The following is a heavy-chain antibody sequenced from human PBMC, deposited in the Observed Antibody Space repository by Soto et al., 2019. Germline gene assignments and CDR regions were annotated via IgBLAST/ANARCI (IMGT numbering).Heavy chain of an antibody. D-gene: IGHD1-20*01. J-gene: IGHJ4*02. CDR2: ITTNGHT. CDR3: VQLWGISGTTPD. Sequence: GDSLKISCETSGFTFTNCVMTWVRQPPGKRLEWVSVITTNGHTDYADSVKGRFTISRDNSKNTVYLQMNSLRAEDTALYYCVQLWGISGTTPDWGRGTLVTVSS. V-gene: IGHV3-23*01. CDR1: GFTFTNCV.